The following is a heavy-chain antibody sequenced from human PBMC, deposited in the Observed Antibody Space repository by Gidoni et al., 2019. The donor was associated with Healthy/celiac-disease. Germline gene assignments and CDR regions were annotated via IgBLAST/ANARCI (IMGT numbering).Heavy chain of an antibody. Sequence: EVQLVESGGGLVQPGRSLRLSCAASGVTCEDYAMHWVRQAHGKGLEWGSGIRWNRCSIDYADSVKGRFTSARDNAKNSLYLQMNSLRAEDTALYYCAKDRRYSSSSGAFDPWGQGTLVTVSS. CDR3: AKDRRYSSSSGAFDP. CDR1: GVTCEDYA. CDR2: IRWNRCSI. V-gene: IGHV3-9*01. D-gene: IGHD6-6*01. J-gene: IGHJ5*02.